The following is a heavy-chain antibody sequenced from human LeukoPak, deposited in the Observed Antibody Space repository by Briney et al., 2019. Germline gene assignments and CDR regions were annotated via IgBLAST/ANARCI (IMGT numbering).Heavy chain of an antibody. J-gene: IGHJ6*02. CDR1: GGSISSEY. V-gene: IGHV4-59*01. D-gene: IGHD3-22*01. CDR3: ARDPRPLGYYDSSGYYNYYGMDV. Sequence: PSETLSLTCTVSGGSISSEYWSWIRHLPGKGLEWIGDISHSGTTNYHPSLKSRVAISVDTSKNQFSLKLRSVTAADTAVYYCARDPRPLGYYDSSGYYNYYGMDVWGQGTTVTVSS. CDR2: ISHSGTT.